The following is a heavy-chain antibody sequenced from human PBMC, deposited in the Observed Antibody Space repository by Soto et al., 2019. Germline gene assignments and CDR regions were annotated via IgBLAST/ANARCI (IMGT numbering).Heavy chain of an antibody. V-gene: IGHV3-23*01. CDR1: GFTFSSYA. CDR3: AKGSAYYDFWSGYWDYYYYYMDV. Sequence: SGGSLRLSCAASGFTFSSYAMSWVRQAPGKGLEWVSAISGSGGSTYYADSVKGRFTISRDNSKNTLYLQMNSLRAEDTAVYYCAKGSAYYDFWSGYWDYYYYYMDVWGKGTTVTVSS. D-gene: IGHD3-3*01. CDR2: ISGSGGST. J-gene: IGHJ6*03.